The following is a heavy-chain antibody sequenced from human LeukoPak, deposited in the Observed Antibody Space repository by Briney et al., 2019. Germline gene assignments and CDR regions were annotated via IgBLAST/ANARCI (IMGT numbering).Heavy chain of an antibody. V-gene: IGHV4-59*01. CDR1: GGFISSYY. D-gene: IGHD3-10*01. J-gene: IGHJ5*02. CDR3: AGGFPSTHNWFDP. CDR2: IYYSGST. Sequence: SETLSLTCTVSGGFISSYYWSWIRQPPGKGLEWIGYIYYSGSTNYNPSLKSRVTISVDTSKNQFSLKLSSVTAADTAVYYCAGGFPSTHNWFDPWGQGTLVTVSS.